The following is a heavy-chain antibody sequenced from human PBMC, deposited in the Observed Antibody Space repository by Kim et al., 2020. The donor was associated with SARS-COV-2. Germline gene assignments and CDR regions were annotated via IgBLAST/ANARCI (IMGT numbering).Heavy chain of an antibody. Sequence: GGSLRLSCVGSGFAFSTSWMTWVRQVPGKGLEWVSNIKEDGRDTYYVDSVKGRFTISRDNAKSSVYLQMNSLRAEVTAVYYCARDPYDSSGYGAFDYWGQGTLVTVAS. V-gene: IGHV3-7*01. CDR2: IKEDGRDT. CDR3: ARDPYDSSGYGAFDY. J-gene: IGHJ4*02. D-gene: IGHD3-22*01. CDR1: GFAFSTSW.